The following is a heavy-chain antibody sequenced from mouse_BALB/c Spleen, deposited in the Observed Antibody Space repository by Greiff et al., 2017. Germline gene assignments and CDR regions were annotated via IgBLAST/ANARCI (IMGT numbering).Heavy chain of an antibody. CDR1: GFTFSSFG. Sequence: EVMLVESGGGLVQPGGSRKLSCAASGFTFSSFGMHWVRQAPEKGLEWVAYISSGSSTIYYADTVKGRFTISRDNPKNTLFLQMTSLRSEDTAMYYCARNYGSSHGAMDYWGQGTSVTVSS. CDR2: ISSGSSTI. CDR3: ARNYGSSHGAMDY. D-gene: IGHD1-1*01. V-gene: IGHV5-17*02. J-gene: IGHJ4*01.